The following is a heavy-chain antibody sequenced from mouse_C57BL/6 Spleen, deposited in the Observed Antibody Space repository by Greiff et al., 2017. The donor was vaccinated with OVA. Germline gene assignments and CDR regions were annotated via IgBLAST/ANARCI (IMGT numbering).Heavy chain of an antibody. J-gene: IGHJ1*03. CDR1: GYTFTSYW. CDR2: IHPNSGST. D-gene: IGHD2-1*01. Sequence: VQLQQPGAELVKPGASVKLSCKASGYTFTSYWMHWVKQRPGQGLEWIGMIHPNSGSTNYNEKFKSKATLTVDKSSSTAYMQLSSLTSEDSAVYYCARSVDYGNYEYFDVWGTGTTVTVSS. V-gene: IGHV1-64*01. CDR3: ARSVDYGNYEYFDV.